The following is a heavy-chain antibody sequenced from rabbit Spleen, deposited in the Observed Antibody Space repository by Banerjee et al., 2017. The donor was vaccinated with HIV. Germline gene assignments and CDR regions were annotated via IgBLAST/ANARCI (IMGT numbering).Heavy chain of an antibody. Sequence: QSLEESGGGLVQPEGSLTLTCTASGFSFSSSYYMCWVRQAPGKGLEWIACIYTGGSGSTAYASWAKGRFTVSKTSSTTVTLQLNSLTAADTATYFCVRDQAGDADYGPYYLNLWGPGTLVTVS. CDR2: IYTGGSGST. CDR3: VRDQAGDADYGPYYLNL. J-gene: IGHJ4*01. V-gene: IGHV1S40*01. D-gene: IGHD2-1*01. CDR1: GFSFSSSYY.